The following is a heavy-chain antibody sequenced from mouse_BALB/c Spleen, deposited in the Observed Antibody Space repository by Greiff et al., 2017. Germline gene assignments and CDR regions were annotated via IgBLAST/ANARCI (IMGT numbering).Heavy chain of an antibody. CDR1: GYTFTDYN. Sequence: VQLKESGPELVKPGASVKISCKASGYTFTDYNMHWVKQSHGKSLEWIGYIYPYNGGTGYNQKFKSKATLTVDNSSSTAYMELRSLTSEDSAVYYCARSVPYYYAMDYWGQGTSVTVSS. V-gene: IGHV1S29*02. CDR2: IYPYNGGT. J-gene: IGHJ4*01. D-gene: IGHD5-1*01. CDR3: ARSVPYYYAMDY.